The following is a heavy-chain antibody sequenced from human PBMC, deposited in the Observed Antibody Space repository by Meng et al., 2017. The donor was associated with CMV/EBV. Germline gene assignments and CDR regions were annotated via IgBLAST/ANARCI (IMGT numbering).Heavy chain of an antibody. CDR1: GGTFISYA. Sequence: SVKVSCKASGGTFISYALSWVRQAPGQGLEWMGGIIPIFGTAKYAQKFQGRVTITTDESTTTAYMELSSLRSEDTAVYYCARGFYYGSGSYSSWFDTWGQGTLVTVSS. V-gene: IGHV1-69*05. CDR3: ARGFYYGSGSYSSWFDT. D-gene: IGHD3-10*01. J-gene: IGHJ5*02. CDR2: IIPIFGTA.